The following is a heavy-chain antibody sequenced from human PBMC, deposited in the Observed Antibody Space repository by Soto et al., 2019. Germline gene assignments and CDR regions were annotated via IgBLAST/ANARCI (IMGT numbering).Heavy chain of an antibody. CDR3: ARVGHSSGWYVGVHFDY. V-gene: IGHV3-48*01. J-gene: IGHJ4*02. Sequence: EVQLVESGGGLVQPGGSLRLSCAASGFTFSSYSMNWVRQAPGKGLEWVSYISSSSSTIYYADSVKGRFTISRDIAKNXXYLQMNSLRAEDTAVYYCARVGHSSGWYVGVHFDYWGQGTLVTVSS. CDR1: GFTFSSYS. CDR2: ISSSSSTI. D-gene: IGHD6-19*01.